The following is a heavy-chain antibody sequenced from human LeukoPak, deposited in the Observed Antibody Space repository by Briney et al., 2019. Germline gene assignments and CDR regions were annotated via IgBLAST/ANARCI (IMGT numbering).Heavy chain of an antibody. J-gene: IGHJ6*03. V-gene: IGHV4-34*01. Sequence: PSETLSLTCAVYGGSFSGYYWSWIRQPPGKGLEWIGEINHSGSTKNNPSLKSRVTISVDTSKNQFSLKLSSVTAADTAVYYCARRVGRYFGERAYYYSYMDVWGKGTTVTISS. CDR1: GGSFSGYY. CDR2: INHSGST. D-gene: IGHD3-10*01. CDR3: ARRVGRYFGERAYYYSYMDV.